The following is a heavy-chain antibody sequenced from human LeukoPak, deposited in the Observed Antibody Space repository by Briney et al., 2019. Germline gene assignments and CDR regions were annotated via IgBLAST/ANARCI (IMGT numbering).Heavy chain of an antibody. CDR3: AKDLLLCFGELFFDY. J-gene: IGHJ4*02. CDR1: GFTFSSYA. D-gene: IGHD3-10*01. V-gene: IGHV3-23*01. CDR2: TSGSGGST. Sequence: GGSLRLSCAASGFTFSSYAMSWVRQAPGKGLEWVSATSGSGGSTYYADSVKGRFTISRDNSKNTLYLQMNSLRAEDTAVYYCAKDLLLCFGELFFDYWGQGTLVTVSS.